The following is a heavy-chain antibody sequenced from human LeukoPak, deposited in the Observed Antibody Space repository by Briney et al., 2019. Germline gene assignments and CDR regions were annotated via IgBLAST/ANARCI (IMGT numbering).Heavy chain of an antibody. CDR3: ARWAQYYDFWSGYVLDY. D-gene: IGHD3-3*01. J-gene: IGHJ4*02. V-gene: IGHV4-59*08. CDR2: IYYSGST. CDR1: GGSISSYY. Sequence: SETLSLTCTVSGGSISSYYWSWIRQPPGKGLEWIGYIYYSGSTYYNPSLKSRVTISVDTSKNQFSLKLSSVTAADTAVYYCARWAQYYDFWSGYVLDYWGQGTLVTVSS.